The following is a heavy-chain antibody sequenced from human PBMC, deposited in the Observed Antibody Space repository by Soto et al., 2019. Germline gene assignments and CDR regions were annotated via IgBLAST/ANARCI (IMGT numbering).Heavy chain of an antibody. Sequence: GASVKVSCKVSGYTLTELSMHWVRQAPGKGLEWMGGFDPEDGETIYAQKFQGRVTMTEDTSTDTAYMELSSLRSEDTAVYYCATYPIMLLPASPPDYRCPGPLVTVSS. CDR1: GYTLTELS. CDR2: FDPEDGET. J-gene: IGHJ4*02. CDR3: ATYPIMLLPASPPDY. D-gene: IGHD2-2*01. V-gene: IGHV1-24*01.